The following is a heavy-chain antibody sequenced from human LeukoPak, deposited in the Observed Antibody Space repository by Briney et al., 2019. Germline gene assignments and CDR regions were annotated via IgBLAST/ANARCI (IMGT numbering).Heavy chain of an antibody. J-gene: IGHJ3*02. CDR3: ARSRPTITMIVVATKGNAFDI. D-gene: IGHD3-22*01. CDR1: GGSFSGYY. CDR2: INHSGST. Sequence: SGTLSLTCAVYGGSFSGYYWSWIRQPPGKGLEWIGEINHSGSTNYNPSLKSRVTISVDTSKNQFSLKLSSVTAADTAVYYCARSRPTITMIVVATKGNAFDIWGQGTMVTVSS. V-gene: IGHV4-34*01.